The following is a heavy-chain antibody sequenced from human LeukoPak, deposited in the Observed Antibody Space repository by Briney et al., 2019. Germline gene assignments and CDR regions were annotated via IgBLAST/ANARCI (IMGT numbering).Heavy chain of an antibody. V-gene: IGHV3-21*01. Sequence: PGGSLRLSCAASGFTFSSYSMNWVRQAPGKGLEWVSSISSSSSYIYYADSVKGRFTISRDNAKNSLYLQMNSLRAEDTAVYYCARGLSVVVTVNYYWGQGTLVTVSS. CDR3: ARGLSVVVTVNYY. CDR2: ISSSSSYI. J-gene: IGHJ4*02. D-gene: IGHD2-21*02. CDR1: GFTFSSYS.